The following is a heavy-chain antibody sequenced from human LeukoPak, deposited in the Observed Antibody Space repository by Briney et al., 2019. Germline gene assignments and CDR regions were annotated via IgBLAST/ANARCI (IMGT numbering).Heavy chain of an antibody. CDR3: TTGTEQQWLSLDY. D-gene: IGHD6-19*01. CDR1: GITLSNSW. CDR2: IRSKTDGGTT. V-gene: IGHV3-15*01. J-gene: IGHJ4*02. Sequence: GGSLRLSCAASGITLSNSWMSWVRQAPGKGLEWVGRIRSKTDGGTTDYAAPVKGRFTISRDDSKNTLYLQMNSLKTEDTAVYYCTTGTEQQWLSLDYWGQGTLVTVSS.